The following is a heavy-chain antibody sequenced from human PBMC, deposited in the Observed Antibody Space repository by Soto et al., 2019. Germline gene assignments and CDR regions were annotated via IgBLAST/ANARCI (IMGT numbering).Heavy chain of an antibody. CDR3: ARGGSQLLFDY. J-gene: IGHJ4*02. Sequence: GGSLRLSCAASGFTFSNYAMHWVRQAPGKGLEWVAVISYDGSNKYYADSVKGRFTISRDNSKNTLNLQMNSLRAEDTAVYYCARGGSQLLFDYWGQGTLVTVSS. D-gene: IGHD2-2*01. V-gene: IGHV3-30-3*01. CDR2: ISYDGSNK. CDR1: GFTFSNYA.